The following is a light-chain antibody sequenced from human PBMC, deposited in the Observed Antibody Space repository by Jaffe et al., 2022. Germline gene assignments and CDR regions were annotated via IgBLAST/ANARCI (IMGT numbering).Light chain of an antibody. V-gene: IGKV1D-13*01. CDR1: QGISSA. Sequence: AIQLTQSPSSLSASVGDRVTITCRASQGISSALAWYQQKPGKAPKLLIYDASSLESGVPSRFSGSGSGTDFTLTISSLQPEDFATYYCQQFNNYPRVTFGPGTKVDIK. CDR2: DAS. J-gene: IGKJ3*01. CDR3: QQFNNYPRVT.